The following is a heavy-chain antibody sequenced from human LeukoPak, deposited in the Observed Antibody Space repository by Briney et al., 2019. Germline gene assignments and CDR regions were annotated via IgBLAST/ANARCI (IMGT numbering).Heavy chain of an antibody. CDR2: IIPILGIA. J-gene: IGHJ3*02. V-gene: IGHV1-69*04. CDR1: GYTFTSYG. Sequence: ASVKVSCKASGYTFTSYGITWVRQAPGQGLEWMGRIIPILGIANYAQKFQGRVTITADKSTSTAYMELSSLRSEDTAVYYCARGRGNSMIVDDAFDIWGQGTMVTVSS. D-gene: IGHD3-22*01. CDR3: ARGRGNSMIVDDAFDI.